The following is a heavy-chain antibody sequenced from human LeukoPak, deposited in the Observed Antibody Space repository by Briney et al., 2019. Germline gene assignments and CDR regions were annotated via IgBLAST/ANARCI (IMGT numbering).Heavy chain of an antibody. J-gene: IGHJ3*02. CDR2: IYYSGST. CDR3: ARDRHYCSSTSCYTSDAFDI. CDR1: GGSISSGGYY. D-gene: IGHD2-2*02. V-gene: IGHV4-31*03. Sequence: QASETLSLTCTVSGGSISSGGYYWSWLRQHPGKGLEWIGYIYYSGSTYYNPSLKSRVTISVDTSENQFSLKLSSVTAADTAVYYCARDRHYCSSTSCYTSDAFDIWGQGTMVTVSS.